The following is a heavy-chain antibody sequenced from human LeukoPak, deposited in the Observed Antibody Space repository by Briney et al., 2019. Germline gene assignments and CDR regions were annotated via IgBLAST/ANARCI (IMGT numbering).Heavy chain of an antibody. J-gene: IGHJ4*02. CDR1: GFTFSSYS. CDR3: ARGGRHLFDY. Sequence: GGSLRLSCAASGFTFSSYSMNWVRQAPGKGLEWVSSISSSSSYIYYADSVKGRFTISRDNAKNSPYLQMNSLRAEDTAVYYCARGGRHLFDYWGQGTLVTVSS. V-gene: IGHV3-21*01. CDR2: ISSSSSYI.